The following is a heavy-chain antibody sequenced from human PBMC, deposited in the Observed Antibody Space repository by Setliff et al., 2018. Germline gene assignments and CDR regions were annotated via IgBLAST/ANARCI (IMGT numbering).Heavy chain of an antibody. Sequence: SCKASGYTFTRYGINWVRQAPGKGLEWIAFINRSGSIIYYADSVKGRFTVSRDNSKNTLYLQMNSLRPEDTAVYYCARTCSGSGCYAGLESWGQGTPVTVSS. V-gene: IGHV3-48*01. CDR1: GYTFTRYG. J-gene: IGHJ4*02. CDR3: ARTCSGSGCYAGLES. CDR2: INRSGSII. D-gene: IGHD2-15*01.